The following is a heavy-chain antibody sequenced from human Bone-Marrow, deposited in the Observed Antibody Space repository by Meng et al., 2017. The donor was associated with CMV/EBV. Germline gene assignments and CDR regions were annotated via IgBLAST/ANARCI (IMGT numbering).Heavy chain of an antibody. CDR3: ARVDSSSWGFDY. J-gene: IGHJ4*02. D-gene: IGHD6-13*01. CDR2: INHSGST. V-gene: IGHV4-34*01. CDR1: GGSFSGYY. Sequence: SETLSLTCAVYGGSFSGYYWSWIRQPPGKGLEWIGEINHSGSTNYNPSLKSRVTISVDKSKNQFSLKLSSLTAADTAVYYCARVDSSSWGFDYWGQGYLVTVSS.